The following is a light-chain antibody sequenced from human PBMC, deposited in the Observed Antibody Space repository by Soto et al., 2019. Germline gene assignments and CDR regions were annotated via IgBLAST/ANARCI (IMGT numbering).Light chain of an antibody. CDR2: WAS. Sequence: DIVMTQSPDSLAVSLGERATINCKSSESVLFTSNKKNYLAWYQQKPGQPPKLLIYWASLRDSGVPDRFSGSGSGTDFILTITSLHAEDVAVYYCQQYFSLLTFGQGTRLDIK. J-gene: IGKJ5*01. CDR1: ESVLFTSNKKNY. V-gene: IGKV4-1*01. CDR3: QQYFSLLT.